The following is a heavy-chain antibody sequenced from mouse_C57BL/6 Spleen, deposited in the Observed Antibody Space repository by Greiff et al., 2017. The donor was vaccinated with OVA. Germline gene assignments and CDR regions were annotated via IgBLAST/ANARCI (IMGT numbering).Heavy chain of an antibody. CDR2: INPYNGGT. CDR1: GYTFTDYY. J-gene: IGHJ2*01. V-gene: IGHV1-19*01. D-gene: IGHD1-1*01. CDR3: ARSHYYGSRTAYFDY. Sequence: VQLQQSGPVLVKPGASVKMSCKASGYTFTDYYMNWVKQSHGKSLEWIGVINPYNGGTSYNQKFKGKATLTVDKSSSTAYMELNSLTSEDSAVYYCARSHYYGSRTAYFDYWGQGTTLTVSS.